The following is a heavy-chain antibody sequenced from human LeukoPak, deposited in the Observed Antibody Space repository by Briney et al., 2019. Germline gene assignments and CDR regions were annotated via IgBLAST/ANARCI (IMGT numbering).Heavy chain of an antibody. J-gene: IGHJ6*02. CDR2: ISSRSSYI. CDR1: GFTFSSYS. V-gene: IGHV3-21*01. CDR3: ARGVGGGMDV. D-gene: IGHD1-26*01. Sequence: GGSLRLSCAASGFTFSSYSMNWVRQAPGKGLEWVSSISSRSSYIYYADSVKGRFTISRDNAKNSLYLQMNSLRAEDTAVYYCARGVGGGMDVWGQGTAVTVSS.